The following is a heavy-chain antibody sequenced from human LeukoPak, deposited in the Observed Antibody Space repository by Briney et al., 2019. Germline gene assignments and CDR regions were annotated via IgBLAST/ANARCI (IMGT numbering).Heavy chain of an antibody. J-gene: IGHJ4*02. CDR1: GFTFSSYA. D-gene: IGHD2-2*01. Sequence: GGSLRLSCAASGFTFSSYAMHWVRQAPGKGLEWVAVISYDGSNKYYADSVKGRFTISRDNSKSTLYLQMNSLRAEDTAVYYCARDGEGKVVPAAVDYWGQGTLVTVSS. V-gene: IGHV3-30-3*01. CDR3: ARDGEGKVVPAAVDY. CDR2: ISYDGSNK.